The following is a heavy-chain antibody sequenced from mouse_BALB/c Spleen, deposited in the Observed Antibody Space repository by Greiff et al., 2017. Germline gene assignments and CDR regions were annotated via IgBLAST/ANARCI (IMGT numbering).Heavy chain of an antibody. V-gene: IGHV5-17*02. CDR1: GFTFSSFG. Sequence: EVMLVESGGGLVKPGGSLKLSCAASGFTFSSFGMHWVRQAPEKGLEWVAYISSGSSTIYYADTVKGRFTISRDNPKNTLFLQMTSLRSEDTAMYYCARSGYYYAMDYWGQGTSVTVSS. CDR2: ISSGSSTI. CDR3: ARSGYYYAMDY. J-gene: IGHJ4*01. D-gene: IGHD3-2*02.